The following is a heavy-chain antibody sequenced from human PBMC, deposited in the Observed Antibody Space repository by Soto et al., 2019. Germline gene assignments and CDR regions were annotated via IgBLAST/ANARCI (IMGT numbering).Heavy chain of an antibody. CDR3: ARWLGYYYYYRMDV. Sequence: SETLSLTCAVYGGSFSGYYWSWIRQPPGKGLEWIGEINHSGSTNYNPSLKSRVTISVDTSKNQFSLKLSSVTAADTAVYYCARWLGYYYYYRMDVWGQGTTVTVSS. J-gene: IGHJ6*02. CDR2: INHSGST. D-gene: IGHD6-19*01. CDR1: GGSFSGYY. V-gene: IGHV4-34*01.